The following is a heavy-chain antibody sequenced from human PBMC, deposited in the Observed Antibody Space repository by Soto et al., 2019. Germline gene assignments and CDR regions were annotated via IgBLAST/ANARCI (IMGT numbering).Heavy chain of an antibody. CDR1: GASVSSDGAA. J-gene: IGHJ4*02. Sequence: SQTLSLTCAISGASVSSDGAAWNWIRQSPSRGLEWLGRTYYRSRWYSDYAPSVKSRITVNPDTSQNQFSLQLNSVTPEDTAIYYCAGDPPGFNSAFDFWGQGTLVTVSS. D-gene: IGHD4-4*01. V-gene: IGHV6-1*01. CDR3: AGDPPGFNSAFDF. CDR2: TYYRSRWYS.